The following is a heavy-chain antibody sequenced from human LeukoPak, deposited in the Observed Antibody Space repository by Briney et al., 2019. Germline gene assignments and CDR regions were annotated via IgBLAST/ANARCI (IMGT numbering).Heavy chain of an antibody. CDR1: GGSISSNSYY. V-gene: IGHV4-39*01. Sequence: SETLSLTCTVSGGSISSNSYYWGWIRQPPGKGLEWIGSIYYSGTTYYNPSLQSRVTISVDTSKNQFSLKLSSVTTADTAVYYCARGALDTKTRFDYWGQGTLVTVSS. D-gene: IGHD5-18*01. CDR2: IYYSGTT. J-gene: IGHJ4*02. CDR3: ARGALDTKTRFDY.